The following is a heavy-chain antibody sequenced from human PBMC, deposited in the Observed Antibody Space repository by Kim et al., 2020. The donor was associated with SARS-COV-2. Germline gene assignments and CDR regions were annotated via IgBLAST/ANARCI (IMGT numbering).Heavy chain of an antibody. V-gene: IGHV4-34*01. CDR2: INHSGST. J-gene: IGHJ6*02. CDR3: ARGKYYYGSGRYYATPWYYYGMNV. D-gene: IGHD3-10*01. CDR1: GGSFSGYY. Sequence: SETLSLTCAVYGGSFSGYYWSWIRQPPGKGLEWIGEINHSGSTNYNPSLKSRVTISVDTTKNQFSLKLSSVTAADTAVYYCARGKYYYGSGRYYATPWYYYGMNVWGQGTTVTVSS.